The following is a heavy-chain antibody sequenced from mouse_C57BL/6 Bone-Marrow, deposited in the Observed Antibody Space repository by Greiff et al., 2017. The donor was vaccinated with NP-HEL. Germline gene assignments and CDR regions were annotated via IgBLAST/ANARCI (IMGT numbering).Heavy chain of an antibody. CDR1: GFTFSSYA. CDR3: ARDQAVTTDYFDY. V-gene: IGHV5-4*01. CDR2: ISDGGSYT. D-gene: IGHD2-2*01. Sequence: EVMLVESGGGLVKPGGSLKLSCAASGFTFSSYAMSWVRQTPEKRLEWVATISDGGSYTYYPDNVKGRFTISRDNAKNTLYLQMSHLKSEDTAMYYCARDQAVTTDYFDYWGQGTTLTVSS. J-gene: IGHJ2*01.